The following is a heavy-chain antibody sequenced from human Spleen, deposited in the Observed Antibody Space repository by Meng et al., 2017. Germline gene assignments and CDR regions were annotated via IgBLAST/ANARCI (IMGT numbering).Heavy chain of an antibody. Sequence: QPQLQEAGPGLVKPSEALSLTCRFSGGSISTSGYYWGWIRQSPGKGLEWIGSIGHSGFTYYTPSLKSRVAVSLDTFKSQFSLMLTSVTAADTAVYYCVRSSAWVRTGFDPWGQGTLVTVSS. V-gene: IGHV4-39*01. J-gene: IGHJ5*02. CDR2: IGHSGFT. CDR1: GGSISTSGYY. CDR3: VRSSAWVRTGFDP. D-gene: IGHD6-19*01.